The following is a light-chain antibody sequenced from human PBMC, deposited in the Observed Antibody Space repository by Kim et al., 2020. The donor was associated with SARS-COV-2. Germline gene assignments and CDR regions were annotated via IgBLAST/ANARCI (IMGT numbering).Light chain of an antibody. CDR2: GAS. CDR1: QSVSSN. CDR3: QQYFRWPLT. V-gene: IGKV3-15*01. J-gene: IGKJ4*01. Sequence: EIVMTQSPATLSVSPGERATLSCRASQSVSSNLAWYQQKLGQAPRLLIYGASTRATGFPARFSGSGSGTEFTLTISSLQSEDFAVYYCQQYFRWPLTFGGGTKLEI.